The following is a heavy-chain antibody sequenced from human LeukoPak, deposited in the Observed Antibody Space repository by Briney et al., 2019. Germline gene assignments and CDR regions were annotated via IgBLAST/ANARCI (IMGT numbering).Heavy chain of an antibody. V-gene: IGHV3-7*01. D-gene: IGHD3-10*01. CDR3: VRGPYHYASGTYFRGDN. J-gene: IGHJ4*02. CDR2: IKQDGSER. CDR1: GFTFSSYW. Sequence: PGGSLRLSCAASGFTFSSYWMSWVRQAPGKGLERVASIKQDGSERYYVDSVKGRFTVSRDNAKSTLFPQMNSLRVEDTAVYFCVRGPYHYASGTYFRGDNWGQGTLVTVSS.